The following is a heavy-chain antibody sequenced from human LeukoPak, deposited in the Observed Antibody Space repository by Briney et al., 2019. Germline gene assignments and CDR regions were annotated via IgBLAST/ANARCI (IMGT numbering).Heavy chain of an antibody. Sequence: PSETLSLTCAVYGGSFSGYFWSWIRQPPGKGLEWIGESNHLRSTNYSPSLRSRVTVSVDPSKNQVSLKLRSLTAADTAVYYCARARITGPTGGDFAYWGQGTLVTVSS. D-gene: IGHD1-20*01. CDR3: ARARITGPTGGDFAY. CDR1: GGSFSGYF. J-gene: IGHJ4*02. V-gene: IGHV4-34*01. CDR2: SNHLRST.